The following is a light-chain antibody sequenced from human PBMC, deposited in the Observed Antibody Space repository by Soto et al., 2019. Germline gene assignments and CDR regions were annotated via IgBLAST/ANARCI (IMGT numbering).Light chain of an antibody. CDR2: DVG. V-gene: IGLV2-14*01. CDR3: NSYRTVSTYV. J-gene: IGLJ1*01. CDR1: SSDIGGYNF. Sequence: QSALTQPASVSGSPGQSITIACTGTSSDIGGYNFVSWYQQHPGKAPKLLMYDVGKRPSGVSNRFSGAKSGNTASRTISGLQAEDEAHDYCNSYRTVSTYVFGTGTKLTVL.